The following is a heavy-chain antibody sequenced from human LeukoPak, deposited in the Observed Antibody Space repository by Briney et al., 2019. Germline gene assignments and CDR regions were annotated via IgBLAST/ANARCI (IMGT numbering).Heavy chain of an antibody. CDR2: IIPIFGTA. J-gene: IGHJ4*02. D-gene: IGHD6-19*01. CDR1: GGTFSSYA. Sequence: SVKVSCKASGGTFSSYAISWVRQAPGQGLEWMGRIIPIFGTANYAQKFQGRVTITTDESTSTAYMELSSLRSEDTAVYYCARDSGGEQWLAPFDYWGQGTLVTVSS. V-gene: IGHV1-69*05. CDR3: ARDSGGEQWLAPFDY.